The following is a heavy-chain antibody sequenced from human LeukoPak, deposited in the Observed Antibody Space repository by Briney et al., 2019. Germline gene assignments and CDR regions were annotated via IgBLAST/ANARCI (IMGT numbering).Heavy chain of an antibody. CDR3: ARLSVYHYSGSYLIRGWFDP. J-gene: IGHJ5*02. CDR2: IYHSGST. Sequence: SETLSLTCAVSGYSISSGYYWGWIRQPPGKGLEWIGIIYHSGSTYYNPSLKSRVTISVDTSKNQFSLKLSSVTAANTAVYYCARLSVYHYSGSYLIRGWFDPWGQGTLVTVSS. V-gene: IGHV4-38-2*01. D-gene: IGHD3-10*01. CDR1: GYSISSGYY.